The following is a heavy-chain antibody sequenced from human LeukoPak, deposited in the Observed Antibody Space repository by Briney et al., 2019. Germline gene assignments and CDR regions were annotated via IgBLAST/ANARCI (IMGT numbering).Heavy chain of an antibody. J-gene: IGHJ4*02. CDR3: ARVYLERLTAGYFDH. V-gene: IGHV3-30*04. D-gene: IGHD2-8*01. Sequence: GGSLRLSCAASGFTFSTYAMNWVRQAPGKGLVWVAVISDDGRHNYYADSVKGRFTISRDNSKSTLYLQMNSLRDDDSAAYFCARVYLERLTAGYFDHWGQGTQVTVSP. CDR2: ISDDGRHN. CDR1: GFTFSTYA.